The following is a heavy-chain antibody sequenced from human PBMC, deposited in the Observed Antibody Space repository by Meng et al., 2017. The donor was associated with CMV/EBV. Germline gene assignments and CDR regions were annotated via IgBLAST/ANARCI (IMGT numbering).Heavy chain of an antibody. V-gene: IGHV4-39*07. CDR3: ARVDTADNYYYYYYYGMDV. CDR1: GGSISSSSYY. D-gene: IGHD5-18*01. J-gene: IGHJ6*02. CDR2: IYYSGST. Sequence: GSLRLSCTVSGGSISSSSYYWGWIRQPPGKGLEWIGSIYYSGSTYYNPSLKSRVTTSVDTSKNQFSLKLSSVTAADTAVYYCARVDTADNYYYYYYYGMDVWGQGTTVTVSS.